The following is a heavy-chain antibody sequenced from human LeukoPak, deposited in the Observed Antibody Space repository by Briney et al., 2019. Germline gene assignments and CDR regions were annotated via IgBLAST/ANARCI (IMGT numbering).Heavy chain of an antibody. D-gene: IGHD4-23*01. V-gene: IGHV3-66*01. J-gene: IGHJ4*02. Sequence: GGSLRLSCAASAFTVSSNYMNWVRQAPGKGLEWVSVIYSGGSTYYADSVKGRFTISRDNSKNTVYLQMISLRVEDTAVYYCARADYGGPFDYWGQGTLVTVSS. CDR3: ARADYGGPFDY. CDR1: AFTVSSNY. CDR2: IYSGGST.